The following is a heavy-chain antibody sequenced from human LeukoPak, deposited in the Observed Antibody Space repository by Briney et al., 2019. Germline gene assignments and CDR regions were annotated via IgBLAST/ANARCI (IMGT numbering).Heavy chain of an antibody. CDR3: ARGRYCSSTSCYKSFLGFDY. Sequence: KTSETLSLTCTVSGGSISSYYWSWIRQPPGKGLEWIAYIYNSGNTNYKPSLKSRVTISVDTSKNQFSLKLSSVTAADTAVYYCARGRYCSSTSCYKSFLGFDYWGQGTLVTVSS. D-gene: IGHD2-2*02. CDR2: IYNSGNT. J-gene: IGHJ4*02. V-gene: IGHV4-59*12. CDR1: GGSISSYY.